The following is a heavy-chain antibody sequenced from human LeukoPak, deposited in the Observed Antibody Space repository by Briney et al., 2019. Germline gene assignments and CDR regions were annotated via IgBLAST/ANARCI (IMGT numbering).Heavy chain of an antibody. CDR1: EYTFTAYY. Sequence: ASVEVSCKASEYTFTAYYIHWVRQGPGQGLEWMGWINPNSGDTKYGQKFQGRVTMTRDTSINTAYMEVTGLISDDTAVYYCARVGSSGWYVHPTLDYWGQGTLVTVSS. V-gene: IGHV1-2*02. CDR2: INPNSGDT. D-gene: IGHD6-19*01. CDR3: ARVGSSGWYVHPTLDY. J-gene: IGHJ4*02.